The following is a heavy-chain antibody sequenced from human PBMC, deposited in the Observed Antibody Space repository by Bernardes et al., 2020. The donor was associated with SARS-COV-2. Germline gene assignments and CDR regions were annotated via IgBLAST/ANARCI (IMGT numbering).Heavy chain of an antibody. Sequence: ASVKVSCKASGYTFTDYYIHWVRQAPGQGLEWMGWIIPKSGGTNYAQKFQGRVTMTRDTSISTAYMELSRLRSDDTAVYYCARGNLEKQLVRGGVKYWGQGTLVTVSS. CDR3: ARGNLEKQLVRGGVKY. J-gene: IGHJ4*02. V-gene: IGHV1-2*02. CDR2: IIPKSGGT. CDR1: GYTFTDYY. D-gene: IGHD6-6*01.